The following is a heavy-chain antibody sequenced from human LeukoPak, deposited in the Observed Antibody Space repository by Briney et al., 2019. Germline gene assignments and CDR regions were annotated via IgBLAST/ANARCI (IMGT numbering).Heavy chain of an antibody. V-gene: IGHV3-33*06. CDR3: AKARWDIIIVPSSYYFDY. CDR1: GFTFSSYG. J-gene: IGHJ4*02. D-gene: IGHD2-2*01. CDR2: IWYDGSNK. Sequence: PGGSLRLSCAASGFTFSSYGMHWVRQAPGKGLEWVAVIWYDGSNKYYADSVKGRFTISRDNSKNTLYLQMNSLRAEDTAVYYCAKARWDIIIVPSSYYFDYWGQRAQVTVSA.